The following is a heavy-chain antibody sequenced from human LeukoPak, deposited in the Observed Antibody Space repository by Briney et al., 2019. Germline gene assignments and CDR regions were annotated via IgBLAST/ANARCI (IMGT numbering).Heavy chain of an antibody. D-gene: IGHD3-10*01. J-gene: IGHJ3*02. V-gene: IGHV3-30-3*01. CDR2: ISYDGSNK. CDR3: ASALLWFGELNDAFDI. CDR1: GFTFSSYA. Sequence: GGSLRLSCAAPGFTFSSYAMHWVRQAPGKGLEWVAVISYDGSNKYYADSVKGRFTISRDNSKSTLYLQMNSLRAEDTAVYYCASALLWFGELNDAFDIWGQGTMVTVSS.